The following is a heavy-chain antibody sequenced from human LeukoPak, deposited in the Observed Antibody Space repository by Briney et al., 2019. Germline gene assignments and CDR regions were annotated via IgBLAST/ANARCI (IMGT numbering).Heavy chain of an antibody. D-gene: IGHD1-7*01. Sequence: PSETLSLTCAVYGGSFSGYYWSWIRQRPGKGLECIGEINHSGSTNYNPSLKSRVTISVDTSKNQFSLKLSSVTAADTAVYYCARGVNWNYWSHWYLDLWGRGTLVTVSS. CDR2: INHSGST. CDR3: ARGVNWNYWSHWYLDL. J-gene: IGHJ2*01. CDR1: GGSFSGYY. V-gene: IGHV4-34*01.